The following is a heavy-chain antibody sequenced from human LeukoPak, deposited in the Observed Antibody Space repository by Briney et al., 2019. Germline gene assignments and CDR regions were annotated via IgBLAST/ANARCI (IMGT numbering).Heavy chain of an antibody. V-gene: IGHV3-48*04. CDR3: ARETSITGTVHSFDY. J-gene: IGHJ4*02. D-gene: IGHD1-20*01. CDR1: GFTFSSYS. CDR2: ISSSSSTI. Sequence: RAGGSLRLSCAASGFTFSSYSMNWVRQAPGKGLEWVSYISSSSSTIYYADSVKGRFTISRDNAKNSLYLQMNSLRAEDTAVYYCARETSITGTVHSFDYWGQGTLVTVSS.